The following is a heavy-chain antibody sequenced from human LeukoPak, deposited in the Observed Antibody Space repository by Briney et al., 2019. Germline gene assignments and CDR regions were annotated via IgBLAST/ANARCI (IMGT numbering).Heavy chain of an antibody. J-gene: IGHJ6*02. CDR3: AKDVSPLWFGELTYYSYGMDV. V-gene: IGHV3-33*06. D-gene: IGHD3-10*01. CDR2: IWYDGSNK. CDR1: GFTFSSYG. Sequence: PGGSLRLSCAASGFTFSSYGMHWVRQASGKGLEWVAVIWYDGSNKYYADSVKGRFTISRDNSKNTLYLQMNSLRAEDTAVYYCAKDVSPLWFGELTYYSYGMDVWGQGTTVTVSS.